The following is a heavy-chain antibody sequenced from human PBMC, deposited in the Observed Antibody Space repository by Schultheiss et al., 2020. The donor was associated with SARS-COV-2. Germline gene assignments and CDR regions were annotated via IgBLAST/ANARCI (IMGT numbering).Heavy chain of an antibody. V-gene: IGHV1-69*13. CDR1: GGTFSSYA. CDR3: ARVGEGTLGDYYYYGMDV. D-gene: IGHD3-10*01. J-gene: IGHJ6*02. CDR2: IIPIFGTA. Sequence: SVKVSCKASGGTFSSYAISWVRQAPGQGLEWMGGIIPIFGTANYAQKFQGRVTITADESTSTAYMELSSLRSEDTAVYYCARVGEGTLGDYYYYGMDVWGQGTTVTVSS.